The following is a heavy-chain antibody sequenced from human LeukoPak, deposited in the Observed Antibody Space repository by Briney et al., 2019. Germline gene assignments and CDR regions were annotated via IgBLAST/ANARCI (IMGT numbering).Heavy chain of an antibody. Sequence: TSETLSLTCTVSGGSISSSSYYWGWIRQPPGKGLEWIGSIYYNGSTYYNPSLKSRVTISVDTSKNQFSLKLSSVTAADTAVYYCARSMGGMSSSSLDYWGQGTLVTVSS. CDR2: IYYNGST. CDR3: ARSMGGMSSSSLDY. CDR1: GGSISSSSYY. J-gene: IGHJ4*02. V-gene: IGHV4-39*07. D-gene: IGHD6-13*01.